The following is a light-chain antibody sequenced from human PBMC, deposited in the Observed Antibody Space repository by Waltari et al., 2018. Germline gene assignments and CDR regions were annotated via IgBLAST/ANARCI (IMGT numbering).Light chain of an antibody. Sequence: DIQMTQSPSSLSACVGDRVTITCRASQSISNFLIWYQQKPGKAPKLLIYGASTLQTGVPSRFSGSGSGTDFTLTISSVQPEDFAAYYCQQSYRIPPTFGGGTKVEI. CDR2: GAS. CDR1: QSISNF. V-gene: IGKV1-39*01. CDR3: QQSYRIPPT. J-gene: IGKJ4*01.